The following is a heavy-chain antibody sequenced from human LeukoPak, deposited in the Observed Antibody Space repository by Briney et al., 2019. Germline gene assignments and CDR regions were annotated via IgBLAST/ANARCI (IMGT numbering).Heavy chain of an antibody. J-gene: IGHJ5*02. D-gene: IGHD6-13*01. V-gene: IGHV3-74*01. CDR2: INSDGSST. CDR1: GFTFSSYW. CDR3: ARDRGSSWYSPENNWFDP. Sequence: GGSLRLSCAASGFTFSSYWMHWVRQAPGKGLVWVSRINSDGSSTSYADSVKGRFTISRDSAKNTLYLQMNSLRAEDTAVYYCARDRGSSWYSPENNWFDPWGQGTLVTVSS.